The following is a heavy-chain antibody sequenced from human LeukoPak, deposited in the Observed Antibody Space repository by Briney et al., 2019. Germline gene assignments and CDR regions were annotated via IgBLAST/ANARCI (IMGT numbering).Heavy chain of an antibody. Sequence: PGGSLRLSCAASRFTFSSYAMLWVRQLPGKGLEWVAFIRYDGSNKYYADSVKGRFTISRDNSKNTLYLQMNSLRAEDTAVYYCAKNPSSSWYVDYFDYWGQGTLVTVSS. CDR3: AKNPSSSWYVDYFDY. CDR2: IRYDGSNK. V-gene: IGHV3-30*02. J-gene: IGHJ4*02. D-gene: IGHD6-13*01. CDR1: RFTFSSYA.